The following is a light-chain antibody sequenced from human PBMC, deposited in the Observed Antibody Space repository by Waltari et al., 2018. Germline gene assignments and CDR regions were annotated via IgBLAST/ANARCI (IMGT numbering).Light chain of an antibody. CDR3: QQYNNWPYT. Sequence: EIVMTQSPAPLSVPPGERATPSCRASQRVSSNLAWYQQKPGPAPRLLIYGASTRATGIPARFSGSGSGTEFTLTISSLQSEDFAVYYCQQYNNWPYTFGQGTKLEIK. CDR1: QRVSSN. V-gene: IGKV3-15*01. J-gene: IGKJ2*01. CDR2: GAS.